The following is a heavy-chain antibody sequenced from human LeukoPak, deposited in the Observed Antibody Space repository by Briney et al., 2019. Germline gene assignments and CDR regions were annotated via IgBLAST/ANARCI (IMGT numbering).Heavy chain of an antibody. Sequence: PGGSLRLSCAASGFTFSDYYMSWIRQAPGKGLEWVSYISSSGSTIYYADPVKGRFTISRDNAKNSLYLQMNSLRAEDTAVYYCARDLVQQAYFDYWGQGTLVTVSS. V-gene: IGHV3-11*04. CDR3: ARDLVQQAYFDY. J-gene: IGHJ4*02. CDR2: ISSSGSTI. D-gene: IGHD6-13*01. CDR1: GFTFSDYY.